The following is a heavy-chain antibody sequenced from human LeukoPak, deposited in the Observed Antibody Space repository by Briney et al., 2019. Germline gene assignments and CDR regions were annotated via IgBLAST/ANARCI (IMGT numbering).Heavy chain of an antibody. V-gene: IGHV4-34*01. CDR2: IDHSGST. D-gene: IGHD3-22*01. J-gene: IGHJ6*03. Sequence: PSETLSLTCAVYGGSFSGYYWSWIRQPPGKGLEWIGEIDHSGSTNYNPSLKSRVTISVDTSKNQFSLKLSSVTAADTAVYYCARGRSYDSSGYYYYYMDVWGKRTTVTVSS. CDR3: ARGRSYDSSGYYYYYMDV. CDR1: GGSFSGYY.